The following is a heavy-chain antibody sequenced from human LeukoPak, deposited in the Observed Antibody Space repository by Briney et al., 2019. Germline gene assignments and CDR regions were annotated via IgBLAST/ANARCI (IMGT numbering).Heavy chain of an antibody. CDR3: ARGPLFGDADY. D-gene: IGHD3-10*01. CDR2: IYYSGST. V-gene: IGHV4-59*01. Sequence: SETLSLTCTVSGGSISSYYWSWIRQPPGKGLEWIGYIYYSGSTNYNPSLKSRVTISVDTSKNQLSLKLSSVTAADTAVYYCARGPLFGDADYWGQGTLVTVSS. J-gene: IGHJ4*02. CDR1: GGSISSYY.